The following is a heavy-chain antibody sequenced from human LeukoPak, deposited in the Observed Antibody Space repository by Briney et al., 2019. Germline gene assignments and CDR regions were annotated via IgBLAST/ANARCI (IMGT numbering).Heavy chain of an antibody. D-gene: IGHD6-13*01. Sequence: SETLSLTCTVSGGSISSYYWSWIRQPAGKGLEWIGYIYYSGSTNYNPSLKSRVTISVDTSKNQFSLKLSSVTAADTAVYYCAREGIVAAGHYYYYYGMDVWGQGTTVTVSS. V-gene: IGHV4-59*01. CDR2: IYYSGST. CDR3: AREGIVAAGHYYYYYGMDV. CDR1: GGSISSYY. J-gene: IGHJ6*02.